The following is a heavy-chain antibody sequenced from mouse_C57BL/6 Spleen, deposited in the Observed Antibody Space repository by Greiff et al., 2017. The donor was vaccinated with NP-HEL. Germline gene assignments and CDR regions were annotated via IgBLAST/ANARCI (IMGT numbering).Heavy chain of an antibody. Sequence: EVMLVESGGGLVKPGGSLKLSCAASGFTFSSYAMSWVRQTPEKRLEWVATISDGGSYTYYPDNVKGRFTISRDNAKNNLYLQMSHLKSEDTAMYYDARGIYDGYRGAMDYWDQGTSVTVAS. CDR2: ISDGGSYT. J-gene: IGHJ4*01. D-gene: IGHD2-3*01. CDR3: ARGIYDGYRGAMDY. CDR1: GFTFSSYA. V-gene: IGHV5-4*03.